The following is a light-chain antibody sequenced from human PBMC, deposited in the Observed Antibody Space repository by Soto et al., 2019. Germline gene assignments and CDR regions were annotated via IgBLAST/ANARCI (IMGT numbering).Light chain of an antibody. J-gene: IGKJ4*01. CDR1: QTVRNNY. V-gene: IGKV3-20*01. Sequence: EFVLTQSPGTLSLSPGERATLSCRASQTVRNNYLAWYQQKPGQAPRLLIYDASSRATGIPDRFSGGGSGTDFAVAISRLEPEDFAVYYCQQFSSYPLTFXGGTQVDIK. CDR2: DAS. CDR3: QQFSSYPLT.